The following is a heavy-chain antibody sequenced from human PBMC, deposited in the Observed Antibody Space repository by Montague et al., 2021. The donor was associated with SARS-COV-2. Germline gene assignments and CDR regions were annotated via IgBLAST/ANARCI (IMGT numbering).Heavy chain of an antibody. J-gene: IGHJ6*02. Sequence: SETLSLTCAVYGGSFSTYYWSWNRQPPGKGLEWIGEINHSGNTTYNPSLKSRVTISVDTSKNQFSLKLSSVTAADTAVYYCARVRGVNLIVGAYYYYGMDDWGQGTTVTVSS. CDR3: ARVRGVNLIVGAYYYYGMDD. CDR1: GGSFSTYY. D-gene: IGHD3-10*01. CDR2: INHSGNT. V-gene: IGHV4-34*01.